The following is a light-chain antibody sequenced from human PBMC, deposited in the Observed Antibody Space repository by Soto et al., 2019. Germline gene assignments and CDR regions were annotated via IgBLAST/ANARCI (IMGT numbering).Light chain of an antibody. CDR3: QHYDNYPWT. CDR1: QDIHNY. CDR2: AAS. V-gene: IGKV1-8*01. J-gene: IGKJ1*01. Sequence: AVLLTRSPSSFSASTGDRATITCRASQDIHNYLAWYQQVPGKAPKLLLYAASILQTGVPSRFSGSGSGTDFTLTIDGLQSEDFATYFCQHYDNYPWTFGQGTTVE.